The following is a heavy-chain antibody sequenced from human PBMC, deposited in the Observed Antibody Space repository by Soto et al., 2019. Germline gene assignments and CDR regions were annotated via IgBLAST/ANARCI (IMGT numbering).Heavy chain of an antibody. Sequence: GGSLRLSCAASGFTFSSYGMHWVRQAPGKGLEWVAVISYDGSNKYYADSVKGRFTISRDNSKNTLYLQMNSLRAEDTAVYYCAKDKYYGSGSYYNPYNSYYYYGMDVWGHGTTVTVSS. V-gene: IGHV3-30*18. CDR1: GFTFSSYG. D-gene: IGHD3-10*01. CDR3: AKDKYYGSGSYYNPYNSYYYYGMDV. J-gene: IGHJ6*02. CDR2: ISYDGSNK.